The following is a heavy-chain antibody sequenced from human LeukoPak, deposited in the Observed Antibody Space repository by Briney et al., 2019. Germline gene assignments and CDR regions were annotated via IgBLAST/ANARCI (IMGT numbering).Heavy chain of an antibody. CDR1: GYTFTGYY. CDR3: ARVPGTTNSNYYYYYMDV. V-gene: IGHV1-2*02. CDR2: INPNSGGT. J-gene: IGHJ6*03. Sequence: ASVKVSCKASGYTFTGYYMHWVRQAPGQGLEWLGWINPNSGGTNYAQKLQGRVTITTDTSTSTAYMELRSLRSDDTAVYYCARVPGTTNSNYYYYYMDVWGKGTTVTVSS. D-gene: IGHD1-7*01.